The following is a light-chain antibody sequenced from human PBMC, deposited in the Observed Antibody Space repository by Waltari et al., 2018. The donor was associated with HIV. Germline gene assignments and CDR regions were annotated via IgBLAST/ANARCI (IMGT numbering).Light chain of an antibody. V-gene: IGLV1-47*01. CDR1: AYNIALNY. Sequence: QSVLTQSPSVSGTPGQRVTISCSGSAYNIALNYVYWYQQVPGAAPKLLIYRNDQRPSGVPELFSGSKSGTSASLAISGLRSDDEADYYCSSWDDSLSGWLFGGGTKLTVL. CDR3: SSWDDSLSGWL. CDR2: RND. J-gene: IGLJ2*01.